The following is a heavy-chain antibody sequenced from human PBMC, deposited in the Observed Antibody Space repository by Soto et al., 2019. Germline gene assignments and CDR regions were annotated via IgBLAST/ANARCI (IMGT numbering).Heavy chain of an antibody. D-gene: IGHD4-17*01. J-gene: IGHJ3*02. V-gene: IGHV2-5*02. CDR2: IYWDDDK. Sequence: QVTLKESGPTLLKPTQTLTLTCTFSGFSLTSSGMAVGWIRQPPGKALEWLAVIYWDDDKRYNSSLKSRLTINKYTSAHQVVLTMTNMETVDPATYYTANQYMNTVTRGAFDIWGKGTMFTVSS. CDR3: ANQYMNTVTRGAFDI. CDR1: GFSLTSSGMA.